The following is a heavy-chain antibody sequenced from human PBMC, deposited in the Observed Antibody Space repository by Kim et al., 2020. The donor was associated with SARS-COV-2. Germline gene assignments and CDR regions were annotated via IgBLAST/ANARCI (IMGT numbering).Heavy chain of an antibody. V-gene: IGHV1-24*01. CDR2: FHPEDGET. D-gene: IGHD2-15*01. CDR1: GYTLTELS. Sequence: ASVKVSCKVSGYTLTELSMHWVRQAPGKGLEWMGGFHPEDGETIYAQKFQGRVTMTEDTSTDTAYMELSSLRSEDTAVYYCATDRACSGGSCYSIDYWGQGTLVTVSS. CDR3: ATDRACSGGSCYSIDY. J-gene: IGHJ4*02.